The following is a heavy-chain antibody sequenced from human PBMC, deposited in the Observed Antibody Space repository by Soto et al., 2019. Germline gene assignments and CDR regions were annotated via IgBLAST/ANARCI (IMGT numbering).Heavy chain of an antibody. CDR2: ISYSADKT. CDR3: ARRAKTATTNWGAFDI. D-gene: IGHD1-7*01. CDR1: GFTFSTYV. J-gene: IGHJ3*02. Sequence: EVQLLGSGGGLVQPGGSLRLSCAASGFTFSTYVMNWVRQAPGKGLEWVSTISYSADKTFYADSVKGRFTISRDNSRDTLFLQMNSLRADDAALYYCARRAKTATTNWGAFDIWGQGTMVTVSS. V-gene: IGHV3-23*01.